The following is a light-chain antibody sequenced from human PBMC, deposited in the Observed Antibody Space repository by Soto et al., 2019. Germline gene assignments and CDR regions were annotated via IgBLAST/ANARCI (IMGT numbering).Light chain of an antibody. J-gene: IGKJ1*01. V-gene: IGKV1-8*01. CDR2: TVS. CDR3: QQYHTSPWT. Sequence: IRMTQSPSSLSASTGDTVTITCRASQGFTSFLAWYQQKPGKAPKLLIHTVSTLQTGVPSRFSGSGSGTDFTLTISYLQSEDFATYYCQQYHTSPWTFGQGTKVEIK. CDR1: QGFTSF.